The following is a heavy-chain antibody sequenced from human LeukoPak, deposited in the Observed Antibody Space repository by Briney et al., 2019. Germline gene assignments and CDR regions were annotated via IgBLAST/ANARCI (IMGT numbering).Heavy chain of an antibody. V-gene: IGHV4-38-2*02. J-gene: IGHJ5*02. CDR2: IYHSGRT. CDR1: GYSISSGYY. D-gene: IGHD1-26*01. Sequence: SETLSLTCTVSGYSISSGYYWGWIRQPPGKGLEWIGSIYHSGRTFYNPSLKSRVTISVDTSKNQFSLKLTSVTAADTAVYYCARQAVLGATRWFDPWGQGALVTVSS. CDR3: ARQAVLGATRWFDP.